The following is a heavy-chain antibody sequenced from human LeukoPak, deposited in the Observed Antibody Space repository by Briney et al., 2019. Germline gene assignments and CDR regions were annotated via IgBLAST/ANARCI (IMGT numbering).Heavy chain of an antibody. CDR1: GYTFTSYY. CDR3: TGYSSSWIRGAIDY. CDR2: ISYDGSNK. J-gene: IGHJ4*02. V-gene: IGHV3-30*03. D-gene: IGHD6-13*01. Sequence: SCKASGYTFTSYYMHWVRQAPGKGLEWVAVISYDGSNKYYADSVKGRFTISRDNSKNTLYLQMNSLRAEDTAVYYCTGYSSSWIRGAIDYWGQGTLVTVSS.